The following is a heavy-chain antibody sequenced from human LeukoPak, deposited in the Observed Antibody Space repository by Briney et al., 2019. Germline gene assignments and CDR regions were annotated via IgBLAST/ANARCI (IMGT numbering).Heavy chain of an antibody. J-gene: IGHJ6*03. CDR1: GFTFSSYW. D-gene: IGHD3-10*01. CDR3: ARVAITMVRGGLGACYYYYMDV. CDR2: IKQDGSEK. V-gene: IGHV3-7*01. Sequence: GGSLRLSCAASGFTFSSYWMSWVRQAPGKGLEWVANIKQDGSEKYYVDSVKGRFTISRDNAKNSLYLQMNSLRAEDTAVYYCARVAITMVRGGLGACYYYYMDVWGKGTTVTISS.